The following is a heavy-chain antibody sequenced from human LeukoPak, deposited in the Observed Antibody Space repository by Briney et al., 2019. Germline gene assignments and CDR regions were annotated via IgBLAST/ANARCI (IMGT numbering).Heavy chain of an antibody. J-gene: IGHJ4*02. CDR1: GGSTSSSNW. V-gene: IGHV4-4*02. CDR2: IYHSGST. D-gene: IGHD3-10*01. Sequence: SGTLSLTCALSGGSTSSSNWWSWVRQPPGKGLEWIGKIYHSGSTNYNPSLKRRVTISVDKSKNQFSLKLSSVTAADTAVYYCARGTMVRGVFDYWGQGTLVTVSS. CDR3: ARGTMVRGVFDY.